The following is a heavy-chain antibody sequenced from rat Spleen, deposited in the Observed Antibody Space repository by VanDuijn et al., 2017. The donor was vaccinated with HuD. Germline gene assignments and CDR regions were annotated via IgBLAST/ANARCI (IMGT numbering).Heavy chain of an antibody. V-gene: IGHV5-27*01. D-gene: IGHD1-6*01. CDR2: ISTAGSTT. CDR3: TTWDYYDNRFDY. CDR1: GFIFNRYY. J-gene: IGHJ2*01. Sequence: EVQLVESGGGIVQPGGSLKLSSEASGFIFNRYYLVWVRQPPTKGLDWVAYISTAGSTTFYRDSVKGRFTISRDNDKSTLHLQMDSLRSEDTATYYCTTWDYYDNRFDYWGQGVMVTVSS.